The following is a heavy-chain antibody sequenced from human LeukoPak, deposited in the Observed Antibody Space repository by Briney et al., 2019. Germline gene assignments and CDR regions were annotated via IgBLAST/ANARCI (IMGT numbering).Heavy chain of an antibody. CDR2: ISSSSSTI. Sequence: GGSLRLSCAASGFTFSSYSMNWVRQAPGKGLEWVSYISSSSSTIYYADSVKGRFTISRDNAKNTLYLIMNSLRAEDTAVYYCARDQGYGTFDYWGQGTLVTVSS. CDR1: GFTFSSYS. V-gene: IGHV3-48*01. J-gene: IGHJ4*02. CDR3: ARDQGYGTFDY. D-gene: IGHD2-15*01.